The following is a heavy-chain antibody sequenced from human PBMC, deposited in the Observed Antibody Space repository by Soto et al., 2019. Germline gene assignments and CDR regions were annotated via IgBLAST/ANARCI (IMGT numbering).Heavy chain of an antibody. Sequence: GGSLGLCCAASRFRFYYYAIDWIRQAPGKGLEWMAVILSDGSKQYYAESVKGRFTISRDNSKSTLYLQMNSLRVEDTAVYYCVRTIAVAGPDGFDMWGEGTMGTVSS. CDR1: RFRFYYYA. V-gene: IGHV3-30-3*01. CDR2: ILSDGSKQ. J-gene: IGHJ3*02. CDR3: VRTIAVAGPDGFDM. D-gene: IGHD6-19*01.